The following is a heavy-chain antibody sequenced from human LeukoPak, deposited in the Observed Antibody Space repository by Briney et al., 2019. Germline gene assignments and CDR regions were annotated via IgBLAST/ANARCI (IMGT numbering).Heavy chain of an antibody. D-gene: IGHD2-15*01. CDR2: IRSKPYGGTP. CDR3: VRGPTCSSGRCYDYLDY. Sequence: PGGSLRLSCTASGFTCGVYAMDWVRQAPGKGLEWVGFIRSKPYGGTPEYAASVKGRFIISRDDSESIVYLQMNSLTSEDTAVYYCVRGPTCSSGRCYDYLDYWGQGTLVTVSP. V-gene: IGHV3-49*04. CDR1: GFTCGVYA. J-gene: IGHJ4*02.